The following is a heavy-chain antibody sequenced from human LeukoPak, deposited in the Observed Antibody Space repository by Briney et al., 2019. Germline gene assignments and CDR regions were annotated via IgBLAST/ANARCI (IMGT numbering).Heavy chain of an antibody. Sequence: GGSLTLSCAASGFTFSSYAMSWVRQAPGKGLEWVSAISGSGGSTYYADSVKGRFNISRDNSKNTLYLQMNSVRAGDTAVYYCAKDAEIAVAAYFDYWGQGALVTVSS. CDR2: ISGSGGST. V-gene: IGHV3-23*01. J-gene: IGHJ4*02. CDR3: AKDAEIAVAAYFDY. D-gene: IGHD6-19*01. CDR1: GFTFSSYA.